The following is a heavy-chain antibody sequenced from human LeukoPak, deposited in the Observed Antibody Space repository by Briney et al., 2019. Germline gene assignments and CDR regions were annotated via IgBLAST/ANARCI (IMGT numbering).Heavy chain of an antibody. D-gene: IGHD3-16*01. V-gene: IGHV1-46*01. J-gene: IGHJ4*02. CDR1: GYTFTSYY. CDR3: ARGKGVMITFGGVMGY. Sequence: SSVKVSCKASGYTFTSYYMQWVRQAPGQGLEGMGLVNPSGGSISYAQKFQGRVTLTRDTSRSTVYMELSSLRSEGTAGDYGARGKGVMITFGGVMGYWGQGTLATASS. CDR2: VNPSGGSI.